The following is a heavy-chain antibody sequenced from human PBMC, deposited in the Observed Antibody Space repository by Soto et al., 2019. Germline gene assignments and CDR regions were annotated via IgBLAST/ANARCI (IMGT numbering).Heavy chain of an antibody. Sequence: ASVKVSCKASGYTFTSYAMHWVRQAPGQRLEWMGWINAGNGNTKYSQKFQGRVTITRDTSASTAYMELSSLRSEDTAVYYCAREKIIVVVPAAMGWYFDLWGRGTLVTVSS. D-gene: IGHD2-2*01. CDR1: GYTFTSYA. CDR3: AREKIIVVVPAAMGWYFDL. CDR2: INAGNGNT. V-gene: IGHV1-3*01. J-gene: IGHJ2*01.